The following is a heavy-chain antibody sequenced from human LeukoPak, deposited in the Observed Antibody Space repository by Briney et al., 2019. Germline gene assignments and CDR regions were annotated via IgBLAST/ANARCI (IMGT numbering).Heavy chain of an antibody. CDR1: GFIFDDYG. CDR3: ARDGISIFGVVIYMDV. D-gene: IGHD3-3*01. J-gene: IGHJ6*03. Sequence: GGSLRLSCADFGFIFDDYGMSWVRQAPGKGLEWVSGINWNGGSTGYADSVKGRFTISRDNAKNSLSLQMNSLRVEDTALYYCARDGISIFGVVIYMDVWGKGTTVTVSS. V-gene: IGHV3-20*04. CDR2: INWNGGST.